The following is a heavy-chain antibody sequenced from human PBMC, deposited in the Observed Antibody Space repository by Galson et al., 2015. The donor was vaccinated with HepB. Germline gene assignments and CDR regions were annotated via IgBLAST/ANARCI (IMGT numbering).Heavy chain of an antibody. CDR1: EFTVSNNY. D-gene: IGHD5-24*01. CDR3: MRRWQ. V-gene: IGHV3-53*01. J-gene: IGHJ4*02. Sequence: SLRLSCAASEFTVSNNYMSWVRQAPGKGPEWVSLIYSNGNTRYADSVRGRFTISRDNSENTLYLQMNSLTAEDTAVYYCMRRWQWGQGTLVIVSS. CDR2: IYSNGNT.